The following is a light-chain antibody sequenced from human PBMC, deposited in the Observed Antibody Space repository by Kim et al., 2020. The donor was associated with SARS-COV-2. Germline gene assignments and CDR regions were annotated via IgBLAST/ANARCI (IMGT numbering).Light chain of an antibody. CDR2: DVS. CDR3: CSYAGSYTRV. CDR1: SSDVGGYNY. V-gene: IGLV2-11*01. J-gene: IGLJ3*02. Sequence: GQSVTISCTGTSSDVGGYNYVAWYQQHPGKAPKLMIYDVSKWPSGVPDRFSGSKSGNTASLTISGLQAEDEADYYCCSYAGSYTRVFGGGTQLTVL.